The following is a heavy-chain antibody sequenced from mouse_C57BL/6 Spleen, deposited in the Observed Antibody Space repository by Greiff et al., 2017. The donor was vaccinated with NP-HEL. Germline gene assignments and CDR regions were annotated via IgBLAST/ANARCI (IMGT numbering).Heavy chain of an antibody. J-gene: IGHJ3*01. CDR2: IDPSDSYT. CDR3: ARSQLYYGSPTGFAY. Sequence: QVQLQQPGAELVMPGASVKLSCKASGYTFTSYWMHWVKQRPGQGLEWIGEIDPSDSYTNYNQKFKGKSTLTVDKSSSTAYMQLSRLTSEDSAVYYCARSQLYYGSPTGFAYWGQGTLVTVSA. CDR1: GYTFTSYW. D-gene: IGHD1-1*01. V-gene: IGHV1-69*01.